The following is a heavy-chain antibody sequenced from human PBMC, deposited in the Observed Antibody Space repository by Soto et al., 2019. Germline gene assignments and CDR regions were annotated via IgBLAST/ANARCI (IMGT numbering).Heavy chain of an antibody. CDR1: GGSFSGYY. V-gene: IGHV4-34*01. J-gene: IGHJ4*02. CDR3: ARARLYYYDSSGYSYYFDY. D-gene: IGHD3-22*01. Sequence: SETLSLTCAVYGGSFSGYYWSWIRQPPGKGLEWIGDINEGGFTNFNPSLESRLTISVDTSKKEYSLKMTSVTAADTAVYYCARARLYYYDSSGYSYYFDYWGQGTLVTVSS. CDR2: INEGGFT.